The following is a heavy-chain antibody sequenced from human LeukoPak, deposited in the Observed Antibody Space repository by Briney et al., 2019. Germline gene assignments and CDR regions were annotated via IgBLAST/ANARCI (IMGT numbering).Heavy chain of an antibody. CDR1: GGTFSSYA. D-gene: IGHD2-21*02. CDR2: IIPIFGIA. V-gene: IGHV1-69*04. Sequence: GASVKVSCKASGGTFSSYAISWVRQAPGQGLEWMGRIIPIFGIANYAQKFQGRVTITADKSTSTAYMELSSLRSEDTAVYYCARENSDCGGDCRHFDYWGQGTLGTVSS. J-gene: IGHJ4*02. CDR3: ARENSDCGGDCRHFDY.